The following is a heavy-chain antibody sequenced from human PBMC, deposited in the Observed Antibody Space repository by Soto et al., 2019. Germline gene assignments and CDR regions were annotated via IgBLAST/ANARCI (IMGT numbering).Heavy chain of an antibody. D-gene: IGHD5-12*01. CDR2: ISYDGSNK. CDR1: GFTFSSYG. CDR3: AKDQGDGYNYDY. J-gene: IGHJ4*02. Sequence: QVQLVESGGGVVQPGRSLRLSCAASGFTFSSYGMHWVRQAPGKGLEWVAVISYDGSNKYYADSVKGRFTISRDNSKNTRYLQMNSLRAEDTAVYYCAKDQGDGYNYDYWGQGTLVTVSS. V-gene: IGHV3-30*18.